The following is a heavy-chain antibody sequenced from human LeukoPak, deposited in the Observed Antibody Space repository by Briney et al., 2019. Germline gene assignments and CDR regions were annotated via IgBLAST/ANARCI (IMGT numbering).Heavy chain of an antibody. CDR1: GFIFSNYA. D-gene: IGHD6-19*01. Sequence: GGSLRLSCAASGFIFSNYAMSWARQAPGKGPEWVSSISGSGSDTYYADSVKGRITISRDNSKNMVFLQMNSLGAADTAIYYCAKERRITMAGSVDYFDYWGQGTLVTVSS. CDR3: AKERRITMAGSVDYFDY. CDR2: ISGSGSDT. J-gene: IGHJ4*02. V-gene: IGHV3-23*01.